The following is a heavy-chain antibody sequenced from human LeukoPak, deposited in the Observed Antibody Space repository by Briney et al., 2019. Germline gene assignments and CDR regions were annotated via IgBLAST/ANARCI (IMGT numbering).Heavy chain of an antibody. Sequence: PSETLSLTCAVYGGSFSGYYWSWIRQPPGKGLEWIGEINHSGSTNYNPSLKSRVTISVDTSKNQFSLKLSSVTAADTAVYYCARLAGDSSGYYLPEYYFDYWGQGTLVTVSS. J-gene: IGHJ4*02. CDR3: ARLAGDSSGYYLPEYYFDY. CDR1: GGSFSGYY. D-gene: IGHD3-22*01. V-gene: IGHV4-34*01. CDR2: INHSGST.